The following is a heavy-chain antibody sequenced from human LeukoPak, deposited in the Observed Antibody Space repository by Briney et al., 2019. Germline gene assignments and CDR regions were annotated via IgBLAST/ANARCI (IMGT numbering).Heavy chain of an antibody. J-gene: IGHJ4*02. CDR1: GGSISSSYW. Sequence: PSETLSLTCAVSGGSISSSYWWTWVRQAPGKGLEWIAEIYHTGNTNYNPSLKSRVTISQDKSKSQFSLKLTSVTAADTAVYFCTREGYSRFDYWGRGTLVTVSS. D-gene: IGHD3-22*01. CDR2: IYHTGNT. CDR3: TREGYSRFDY. V-gene: IGHV4-4*02.